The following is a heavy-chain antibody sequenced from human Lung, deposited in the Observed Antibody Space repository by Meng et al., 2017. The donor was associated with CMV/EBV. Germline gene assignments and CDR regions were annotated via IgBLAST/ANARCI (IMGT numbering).Heavy chain of an antibody. Sequence: GESLKISCAASGFTFSGSAMHWVRQASGKGLEWVGRIRSKANSYATAYAASVKGRFTISRDDSKNTAYLQMNSLKTEDTAVYYCTSWPDYKDYYYYGMDVWRQGXTVTVSS. J-gene: IGHJ6*02. CDR2: IRSKANSYAT. CDR1: GFTFSGSA. CDR3: TSWPDYKDYYYYGMDV. D-gene: IGHD4-11*01. V-gene: IGHV3-73*01.